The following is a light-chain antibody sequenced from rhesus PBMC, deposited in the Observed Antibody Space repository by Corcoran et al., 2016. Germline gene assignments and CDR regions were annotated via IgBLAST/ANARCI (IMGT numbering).Light chain of an antibody. CDR1: QGISNW. CDR2: RAS. J-gene: IGKJ4*01. Sequence: DIQMTQSPSSLSASVGDRVPITCRASQGISNWLAWYQQKSGKAPKLLIYRASNLQTGVPSRFSGSGSGTDFTLTISSLQPEDIATYYCQQHDIFPLTFGGGTKVEIK. CDR3: QQHDIFPLT. V-gene: IGKV1-69*01.